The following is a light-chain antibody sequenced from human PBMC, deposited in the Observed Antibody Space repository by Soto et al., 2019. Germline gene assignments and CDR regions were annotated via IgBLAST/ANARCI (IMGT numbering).Light chain of an antibody. V-gene: IGKV3-15*01. CDR1: QSIRSN. Sequence: EIVMTQSPATLSVSAGETATLSCRASQSIRSNLAWYQQKRGQVPRLLIYAASTRATGIPARFSGSGSGTEFTLTINSLQSEDFAVYYCQQYNNWPPITFGQGTRLENK. J-gene: IGKJ5*01. CDR2: AAS. CDR3: QQYNNWPPIT.